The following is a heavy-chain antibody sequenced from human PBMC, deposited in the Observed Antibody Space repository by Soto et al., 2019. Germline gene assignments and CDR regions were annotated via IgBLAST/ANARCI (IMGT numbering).Heavy chain of an antibody. Sequence: SGPTLVNPTQTLTLTCTFSGFSLSTSGVGVDWIRQPPGKALEWLALIYWDDDKRYSPSLKSRLTITKDTSKNQVVLTMTNMDPVDTATYYCAHSRYCSSTSCYFFPFDYWGQGTLVTVSS. V-gene: IGHV2-5*02. J-gene: IGHJ4*02. D-gene: IGHD2-2*01. CDR3: AHSRYCSSTSCYFFPFDY. CDR1: GFSLSTSGVG. CDR2: IYWDDDK.